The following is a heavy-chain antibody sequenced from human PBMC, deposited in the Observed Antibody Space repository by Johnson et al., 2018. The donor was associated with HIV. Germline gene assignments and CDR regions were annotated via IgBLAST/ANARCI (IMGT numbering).Heavy chain of an antibody. V-gene: IGHV3-30-3*01. CDR1: GFTFSSYA. J-gene: IGHJ3*02. CDR2: ISYDGSNK. D-gene: IGHD3-22*01. Sequence: QVQLVESGGGVVQPGRSLRLSCAASGFTFSSYAMHWVRQAPGKGLEWVAVISYDGSNKYYADSVKGRFTISRDNSKNTLYLQLNSLGAEDTAVYYCARPLSSGLGFDAFDIWGQGTMVTVSS. CDR3: ARPLSSGLGFDAFDI.